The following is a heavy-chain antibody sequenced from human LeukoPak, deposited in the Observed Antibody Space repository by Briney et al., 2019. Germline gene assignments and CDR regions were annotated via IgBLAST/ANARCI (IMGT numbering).Heavy chain of an antibody. J-gene: IGHJ6*02. CDR2: INPSGGST. V-gene: IGHV1-46*01. CDR1: GYTFTSYY. Sequence: ASVKVSCKASGYTFTSYYIHWVRQAPGQGLEWMGIINPSGGSTTYAQKFQGRVAMTRDTSASTVYMELSSLRSEDTAVYYCARGYDFWSGPLGYYGMDVWGQGTTVTVSS. CDR3: ARGYDFWSGPLGYYGMDV. D-gene: IGHD3-3*01.